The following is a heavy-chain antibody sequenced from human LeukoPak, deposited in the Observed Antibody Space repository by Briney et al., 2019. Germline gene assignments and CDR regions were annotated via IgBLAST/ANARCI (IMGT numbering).Heavy chain of an antibody. Sequence: ASVTVSCKASGYTFTSYAMHWVRQAPGQRLEWMGWINAGNGNTKYSQKLQGRVTITRDTSASTAYMELSSLRSEDTAVYYCARGAWFYFEFDYWGQGTLVTVSS. CDR1: GYTFTSYA. CDR3: ARGAWFYFEFDY. V-gene: IGHV1-3*01. J-gene: IGHJ4*02. CDR2: INAGNGNT. D-gene: IGHD2/OR15-2a*01.